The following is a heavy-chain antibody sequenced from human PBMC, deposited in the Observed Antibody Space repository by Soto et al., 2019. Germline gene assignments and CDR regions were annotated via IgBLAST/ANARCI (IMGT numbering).Heavy chain of an antibody. D-gene: IGHD3-3*01. CDR1: GGTFSSYA. J-gene: IGHJ6*02. CDR2: IIPIFGTA. Sequence: SVKVSCKASGGTFSSYAISWVRQAPGQGLEWMGGIIPIFGTANYAQKFQGRVTITADESTSTAYMELSSLRSEDTAVYYCARVWESDDFWSGYGNYGMDVWGQGTTVTVSS. CDR3: ARVWESDDFWSGYGNYGMDV. V-gene: IGHV1-69*13.